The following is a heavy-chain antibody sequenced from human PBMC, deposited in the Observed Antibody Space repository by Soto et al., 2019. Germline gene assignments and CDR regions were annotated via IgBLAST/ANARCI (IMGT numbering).Heavy chain of an antibody. J-gene: IGHJ6*02. CDR3: ARDAPPPELRFLEWHNYDYNGMDV. Sequence: QVQVVQSGDEVKETGASVRVSCKTSGYSFTAYGISWVRQAPGQGLEWMGWISCYNGKTKYAQKVQGRVTMTTDTSTSTAYVEVRSLRSYDTAIYYCARDAPPPELRFLEWHNYDYNGMDVWGQGTTVTVSS. V-gene: IGHV1-18*01. CDR1: GYSFTAYG. D-gene: IGHD3-3*01. CDR2: ISCYNGKT.